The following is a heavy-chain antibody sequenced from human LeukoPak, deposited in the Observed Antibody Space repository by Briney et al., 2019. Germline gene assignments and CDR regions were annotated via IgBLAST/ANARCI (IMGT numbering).Heavy chain of an antibody. CDR3: ARIGITGEYCSSSNCSSDAFDI. V-gene: IGHV1-8*03. CDR2: MNPNSGNT. D-gene: IGHD2-2*01. J-gene: IGHJ3*02. CDR1: GYTFTSYD. Sequence: GASVKVSCKASGYTFTSYDINWVRQATGQGLEWMGWMNPNSGNTGYAQKFQGRVTITRNTSISTAYMELSSLRSEDTAVYYCARIGITGEYCSSSNCSSDAFDIWGQGTMVTVSS.